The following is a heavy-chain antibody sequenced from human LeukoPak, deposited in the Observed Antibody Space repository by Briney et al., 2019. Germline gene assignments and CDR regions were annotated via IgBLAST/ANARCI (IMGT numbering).Heavy chain of an antibody. CDR1: GGSFSGYY. Sequence: SETLSLTCAVYGGSFSGYYWSWIRQPPGKGLEWIGEINHSGSTNYNPSFKSRVTISVDTSKNQFSLKLSSVTAADTAVYYCARRDLSWFDPWGQGTLVTVSS. CDR3: ARRDLSWFDP. V-gene: IGHV4-34*01. CDR2: INHSGST. J-gene: IGHJ5*02. D-gene: IGHD3-3*01.